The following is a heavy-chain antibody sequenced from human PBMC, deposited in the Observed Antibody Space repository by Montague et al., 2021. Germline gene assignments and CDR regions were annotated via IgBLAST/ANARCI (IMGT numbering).Heavy chain of an antibody. J-gene: IGHJ4*02. Sequence: SLRLSCAASDFTFSTYAMHWVRQAPGKGLEWVAVIWYDGSNKFYADSVKGRFTISRDNSKNTLYLQMNNLRAEDTAMYYCAREVAPGSGSNSVDYWGQETLVTVSS. CDR1: DFTFSTYA. CDR2: IWYDGSNK. D-gene: IGHD3-10*01. CDR3: AREVAPGSGSNSVDY. V-gene: IGHV3-33*01.